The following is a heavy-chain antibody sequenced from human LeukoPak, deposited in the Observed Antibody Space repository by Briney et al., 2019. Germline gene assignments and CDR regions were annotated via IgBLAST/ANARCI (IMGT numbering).Heavy chain of an antibody. J-gene: IGHJ5*02. CDR2: ISPYTTKT. D-gene: IGHD3-3*01. CDR3: ARGVVETIFGVVISTNWFDP. CDR1: GYTFISYG. V-gene: IGHV1-18*01. Sequence: ASVKVSCKASGYTFISYGITWVRQAPGQGLEWMGWISPYTTKTNYAQSLQGRVTMTTDTSTSTAYMELRSLRSDDTAVYYCARGVVETIFGVVISTNWFDPWGQGTLVTVSS.